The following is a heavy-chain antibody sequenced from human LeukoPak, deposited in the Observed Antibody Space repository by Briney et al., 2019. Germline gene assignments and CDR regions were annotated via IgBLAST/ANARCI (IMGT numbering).Heavy chain of an antibody. J-gene: IGHJ4*02. D-gene: IGHD3-3*01. V-gene: IGHV4-34*01. CDR2: INHSGST. CDR3: ARGLRRRFLEWLPRYYFDY. CDR1: GGSFSGYY. Sequence: SETLSLTCAVYGGSFSGYYWSWIRQPPGKGLEWIGEINHSGSTNYNPSLKSRVTISGDTSKTQFSLKLSSVTAADTAVYYCARGLRRRFLEWLPRYYFDYWGQGTLVTVSS.